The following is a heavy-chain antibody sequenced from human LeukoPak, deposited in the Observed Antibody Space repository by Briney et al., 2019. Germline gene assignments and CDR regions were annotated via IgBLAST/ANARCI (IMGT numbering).Heavy chain of an antibody. D-gene: IGHD3-22*01. CDR2: ISGRSSTI. J-gene: IGHJ4*02. CDR1: AFTFSDYS. V-gene: IGHV3-48*04. Sequence: GGSLRLSCAASAFTFSDYSMNWVRQAPGKGLEWISYISGRSSTIYYADSVKGRFTISRDNAKNSLYLQMNSLRAEDTAIYYCLREETIVVIREPPPRGQGTLVTVSS. CDR3: LREETIVVIREPPP.